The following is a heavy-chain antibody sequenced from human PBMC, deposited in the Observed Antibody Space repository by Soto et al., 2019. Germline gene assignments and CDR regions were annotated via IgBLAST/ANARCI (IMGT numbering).Heavy chain of an antibody. Sequence: GGSLRLSCAASGFTFSSYAMSWVRQAPGKGLEWVSAISGSGGSTYYADSVKGRFTISRDNSKNTLYLQMNSLRAEDTAVYYCAAVRQLLWFGELRPNWFDPWGQGTLVTVSS. D-gene: IGHD3-10*01. V-gene: IGHV3-23*01. CDR1: GFTFSSYA. CDR3: AAVRQLLWFGELRPNWFDP. J-gene: IGHJ5*02. CDR2: ISGSGGST.